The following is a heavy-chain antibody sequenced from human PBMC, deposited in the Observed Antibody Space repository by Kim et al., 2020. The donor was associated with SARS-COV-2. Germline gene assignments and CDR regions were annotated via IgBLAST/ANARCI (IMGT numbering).Heavy chain of an antibody. CDR2: ISAYNGNT. CDR1: CYTFTSYG. J-gene: IGHJ5*02. D-gene: IGHD3-10*01. V-gene: IGHV1-18*04. CDR3: ARVFGGGDLLWFGEGRFDP. Sequence: ASVKVSCKASCYTFTSYGISWVRQAPGQGLEWMGWISAYNGNTNYAQKLQGRVTMTTDTSTSTAYMELRSLRSDDTAVYFCARVFGGGDLLWFGEGRFDPWGQGTLVTVSS.